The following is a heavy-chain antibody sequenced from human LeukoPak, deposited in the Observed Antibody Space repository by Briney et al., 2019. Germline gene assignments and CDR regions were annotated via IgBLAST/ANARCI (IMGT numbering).Heavy chain of an antibody. V-gene: IGHV3-23*01. CDR3: AKDPNPFYDFWSGYK. CDR2: IGGRDDRT. D-gene: IGHD3-3*01. J-gene: IGHJ4*02. CDR1: GFTFTGHT. Sequence: GGSLRLSCAASGFTFTGHTMTWLRQAPGKGLEWVSIIGGRDDRTYYADSVKGRFTISRDNSKNTLYLQMNSLRGEDTAVYYWAKDPNPFYDFWSGYKWGQGTLVTVSS.